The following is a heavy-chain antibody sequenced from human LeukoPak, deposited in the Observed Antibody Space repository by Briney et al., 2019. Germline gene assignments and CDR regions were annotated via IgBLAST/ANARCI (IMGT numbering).Heavy chain of an antibody. V-gene: IGHV5-51*01. CDR1: GYSFTNFW. CDR3: ARRRDGYNEDAFDI. CDR2: IHPGDGDT. Sequence: KNGESLKISCKASGYSFTNFWIGWVRQTPGKGLEWMGIIHPGDGDTRYSPSFQGQVTISADKSISTAFLQWRSLKASDTAMYYCARRRDGYNEDAFDIWGQGTMVTVSS. J-gene: IGHJ3*02. D-gene: IGHD5-24*01.